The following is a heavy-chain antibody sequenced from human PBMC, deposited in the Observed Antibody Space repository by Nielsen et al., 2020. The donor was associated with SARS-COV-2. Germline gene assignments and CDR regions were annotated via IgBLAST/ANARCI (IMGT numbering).Heavy chain of an antibody. CDR3: ARGRTPTVTTRYYYGMDV. D-gene: IGHD4-17*01. CDR2: INTNTGTP. V-gene: IGHV7-4-1*02. J-gene: IGHJ6*02. Sequence: WVRQAPGQGLEWMGWINTNTGTPTYAQGFTGRFVFSVDTSLSTAYLEISSLKAEDTAVYYCARGRTPTVTTRYYYGMDVWGQGTTVTVSS.